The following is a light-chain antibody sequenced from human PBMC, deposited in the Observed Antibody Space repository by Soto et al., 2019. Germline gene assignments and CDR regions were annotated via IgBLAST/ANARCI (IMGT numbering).Light chain of an antibody. CDR1: QSVNSD. CDR3: QQRNNWPLT. CDR2: SAS. V-gene: IGKV3-11*01. J-gene: IGKJ4*01. Sequence: EIVLTQSPATLSLSPGERATLSCRASQSVNSDLAWYQQKPGQAPRLLIYSASNRATGIPARFSGSGSGTDFTLTISSLEPEDFAVCYCQQRNNWPLTFGGGTKVDIK.